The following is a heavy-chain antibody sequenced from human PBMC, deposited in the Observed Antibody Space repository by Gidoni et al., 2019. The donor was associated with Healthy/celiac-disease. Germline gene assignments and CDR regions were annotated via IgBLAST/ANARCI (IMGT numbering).Heavy chain of an antibody. D-gene: IGHD1-26*01. J-gene: IGHJ6*02. CDR3: ARLKGSYYDFMDV. CDR2: IYYSGST. V-gene: IGHV4-39*01. Sequence: QLQLQESGPGLVKPSETLSLTCTVSGGSISSSSYYWGWIRQPPGKGLEWIGSIYYSGSTYYNPSLKSRVTISVDTSKNQFSLKLSSVTAADTAVYYCARLKGSYYDFMDVWGQGTTVTVSS. CDR1: GGSISSSSYY.